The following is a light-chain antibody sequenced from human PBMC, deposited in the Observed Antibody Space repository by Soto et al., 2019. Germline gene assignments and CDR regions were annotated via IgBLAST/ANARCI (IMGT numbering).Light chain of an antibody. CDR2: DVS. J-gene: IGLJ2*01. Sequence: QSALTQPRSVSGSPGQSVTISCTGTSSDVGGYNYVSWYQQHPGKAPKLMIYDVSKRPSGVPDRYSGSKSGNTASLTISGFQAEYEADYYCCSYAGSYTVVFGGGTKVTVL. CDR1: SSDVGGYNY. CDR3: CSYAGSYTVV. V-gene: IGLV2-11*01.